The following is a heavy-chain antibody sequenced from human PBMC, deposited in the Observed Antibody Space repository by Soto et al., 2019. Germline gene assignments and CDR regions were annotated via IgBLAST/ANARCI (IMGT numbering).Heavy chain of an antibody. CDR1: GGSISSGGYY. CDR2: IYYSGST. V-gene: IGHV4-31*03. CDR3: ARVITGTSVWFDP. J-gene: IGHJ5*02. D-gene: IGHD1-20*01. Sequence: PSETLSLTCTVSGGSISSGGYYLSWIRQHPGKGLEWIGYIYYSGSTYYNPSLKSRVTISVDTSKNQFSLKLSSVTAADTAVYYCARVITGTSVWFDPWGQGTLVTVSS.